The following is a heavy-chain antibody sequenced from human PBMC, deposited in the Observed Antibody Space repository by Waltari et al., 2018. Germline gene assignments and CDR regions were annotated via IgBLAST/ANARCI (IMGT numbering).Heavy chain of an antibody. Sequence: QLQLQESGPGLVKPSETLSLTCTVSGGSISSSSYYWGWIRQPPGKGLEWIGSIYYSGSTYYNPSLKSLVTISVDTSKNQFSLKLSSVTAADTAVYYCARVPGYYDFWSGLIDYWGQGTLVTVSS. D-gene: IGHD3-3*01. CDR3: ARVPGYYDFWSGLIDY. CDR2: IYYSGST. CDR1: GGSISSSSYY. J-gene: IGHJ4*02. V-gene: IGHV4-39*07.